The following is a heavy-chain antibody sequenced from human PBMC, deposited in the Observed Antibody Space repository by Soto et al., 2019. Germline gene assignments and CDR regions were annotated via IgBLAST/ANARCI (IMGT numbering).Heavy chain of an antibody. Sequence: GASVKVSCKASGGTFSSYAISWVRQAPGQGLEWMGGIIPIFGTANYARKFQGRVTITADKSTSTAYIELSSLRSEDTAVYYCARDHGPYGDYDWQFDYWGQGTLVTVSS. V-gene: IGHV1-69*06. CDR1: GGTFSSYA. CDR3: ARDHGPYGDYDWQFDY. J-gene: IGHJ4*02. D-gene: IGHD4-17*01. CDR2: IIPIFGTA.